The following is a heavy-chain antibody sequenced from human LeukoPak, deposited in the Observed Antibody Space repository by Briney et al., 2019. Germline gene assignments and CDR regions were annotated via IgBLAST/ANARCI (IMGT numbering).Heavy chain of an antibody. J-gene: IGHJ6*03. CDR1: GYTFTSYY. V-gene: IGHV1-46*01. Sequence: GASVKVSCKASGYTFTSYYMHWVRQAPGQGLEWMGIINPSGGSTSYAQKFQGRVAMTRDTSTSTVSMELSSLRSEDTAVYYCARESYYDFWSAPDYYYYYMDVWGKGTTVTVSS. CDR2: INPSGGST. D-gene: IGHD3-3*01. CDR3: ARESYYDFWSAPDYYYYYMDV.